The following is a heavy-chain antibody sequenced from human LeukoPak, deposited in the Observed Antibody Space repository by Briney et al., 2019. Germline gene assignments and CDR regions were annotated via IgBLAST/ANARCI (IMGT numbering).Heavy chain of an antibody. Sequence: PGGSLRLSCAASGFIVSSNFMSWVRQAPGKGLEWVSIIDSGGTTYYADSVKGRFTISRDNSKNTVYLQMNSLRVEDTAVYSCARGYCSGGSCSKATDYWGQGTLVTVSS. D-gene: IGHD2-15*01. CDR1: GFIVSSNF. J-gene: IGHJ4*02. CDR2: IDSGGTT. CDR3: ARGYCSGGSCSKATDY. V-gene: IGHV3-53*01.